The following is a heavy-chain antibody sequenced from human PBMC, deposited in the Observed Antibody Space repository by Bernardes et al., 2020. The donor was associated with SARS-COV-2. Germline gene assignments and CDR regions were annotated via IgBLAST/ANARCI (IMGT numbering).Heavy chain of an antibody. CDR2: FDPEDGET. CDR1: GYTLTELS. CDR3: ATAPVVRGVITQSPLYYYYYYGMDV. J-gene: IGHJ6*02. V-gene: IGHV1-24*01. Sequence: ASVKVSCKVSGYTLTELSMHWVRQAPGKGLEWMGGFDPEDGETIYAQKFQGRVTMTEDTSTDTAYVELSSLRSEDTAVYYCATAPVVRGVITQSPLYYYYYYGMDVWGQGTTVTVSS. D-gene: IGHD3-10*01.